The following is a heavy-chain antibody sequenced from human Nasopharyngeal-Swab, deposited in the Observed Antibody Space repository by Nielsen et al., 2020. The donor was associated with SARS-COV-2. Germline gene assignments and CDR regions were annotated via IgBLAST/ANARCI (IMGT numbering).Heavy chain of an antibody. J-gene: IGHJ3*01. CDR2: ISGSGGNT. CDR1: GFTFSSYA. V-gene: IGHV3-23*01. CDR3: AKGRYTLTPDAFDV. Sequence: GESLKISCAAPGFTFSSYAMSWGRQAPGKGLDWVSAISGSGGNTYYADSVKGRFTVSRDNSKNTLYLQMNSLSAEDTAVYYCAKGRYTLTPDAFDVWGQGTMVTVSS. D-gene: IGHD1-14*01.